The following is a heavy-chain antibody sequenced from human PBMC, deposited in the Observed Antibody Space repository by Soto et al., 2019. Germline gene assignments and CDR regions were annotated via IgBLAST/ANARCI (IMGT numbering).Heavy chain of an antibody. V-gene: IGHV4-31*03. CDR1: GGSISSGGYY. J-gene: IGHJ6*02. CDR3: ARGDYDFWSDDIFAWGGMDV. D-gene: IGHD3-3*01. Sequence: QVQLQESGPGLVKPSQTLSLTCTVSGGSISSGGYYWSWIRQHPGKGLEWIGYIYYSGSTYYNPSLKSRVTISVDTSKKQFSLKLSSVTAADTAVYYCARGDYDFWSDDIFAWGGMDVWGQGTTVTVSS. CDR2: IYYSGST.